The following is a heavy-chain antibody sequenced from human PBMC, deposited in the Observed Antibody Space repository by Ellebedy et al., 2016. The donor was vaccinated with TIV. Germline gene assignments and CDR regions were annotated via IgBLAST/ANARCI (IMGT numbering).Heavy chain of an antibody. CDR1: GGFISSGDYY. V-gene: IGHV4-61*02. D-gene: IGHD3-16*01. CDR2: AYIGGTT. Sequence: SETLSLTXTVSGGFISSGDYYWSWVRQPAGKGLEWIGRAYIGGTTNYNPSLTSRVTMSVDKPNNQFSLKLRSVTAADTAVYYCARRFAYFDYWGQGTLVTVSS. J-gene: IGHJ4*02. CDR3: ARRFAYFDY.